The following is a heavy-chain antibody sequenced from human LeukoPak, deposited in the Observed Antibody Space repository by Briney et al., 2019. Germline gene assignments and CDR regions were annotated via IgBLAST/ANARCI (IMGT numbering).Heavy chain of an antibody. CDR3: ARDNWNAAPGGSDP. J-gene: IGHJ5*02. CDR1: GFTFSSYS. D-gene: IGHD1-20*01. V-gene: IGHV3-21*01. CDR2: ITRSSSYT. Sequence: GGSLRLSCAASGFTFSSYSMSWVRQAPGKGLEWVSSITRSSSYTYYADSVKGRFTISRDNAKNSLYLQMNSLRVDDTAVYYCARDNWNAAPGGSDPWGQGTLVTVSS.